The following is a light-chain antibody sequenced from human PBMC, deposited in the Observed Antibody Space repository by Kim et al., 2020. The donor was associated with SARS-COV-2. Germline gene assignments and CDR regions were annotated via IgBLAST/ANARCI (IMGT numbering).Light chain of an antibody. J-gene: IGKJ4*01. V-gene: IGKV3-20*01. CDR1: QSVSSSY. CDR3: QQYGASPLT. CDR2: GAS. Sequence: PGERAPLSCWASQSVSSSYLAWYQHKPGQAPRLLIYGASSRATGIPDRFSGSGSGTDFTLTISRLEPEDFAVYYCQQYGASPLTFGGGTKVDIK.